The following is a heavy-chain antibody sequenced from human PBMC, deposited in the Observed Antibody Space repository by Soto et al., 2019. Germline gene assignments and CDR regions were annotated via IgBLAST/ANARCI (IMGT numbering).Heavy chain of an antibody. CDR1: GGSISSSSYY. CDR3: ARQGSSSWYGYYYYGMDV. CDR2: IYYSGST. J-gene: IGHJ6*02. V-gene: IGHV4-39*01. Sequence: TSEILSLTCTVSGGSISSSSYYWGWIRQPPGKGLEWIGSIYYSGSTYYNPSLKSRVTISVDTSKNQFSLKLSSVTAADTAVYYCARQGSSSWYGYYYYGMDVWGQGTTVPVSS. D-gene: IGHD6-13*01.